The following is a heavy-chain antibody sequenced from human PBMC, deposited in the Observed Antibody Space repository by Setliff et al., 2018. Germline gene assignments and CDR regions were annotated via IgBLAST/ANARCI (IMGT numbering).Heavy chain of an antibody. D-gene: IGHD2-21*02. J-gene: IGHJ3*01. V-gene: IGHV4-39*07. CDR1: GGSISSSLYY. CDR2: ILYSGGA. Sequence: SSETLSLTCTVSGGSISSSLYYWAFIRQPPGKGLEWIGSILYSGGAHSNPSLNSRVSISVDTSKNQFSPRLRSVTAADTAFDYCATSYLTLQASFDVWGQGTMVTVSS. CDR3: ATSYLTLQASFDV.